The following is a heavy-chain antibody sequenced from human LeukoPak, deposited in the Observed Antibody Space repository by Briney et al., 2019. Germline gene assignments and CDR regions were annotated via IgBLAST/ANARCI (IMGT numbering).Heavy chain of an antibody. D-gene: IGHD6-13*01. Sequence: GGSLRLSCAASGFTFSSYAMSWVRQAPGKGLEWVSGISGSGGSTYYADSVKGRFTISRGNSKNTLYLQMNSLRAEDTAVYYCAKVNTPYSSSWYNLDYFDYWGQGTLVTVSS. CDR1: GFTFSSYA. V-gene: IGHV3-23*01. CDR3: AKVNTPYSSSWYNLDYFDY. CDR2: ISGSGGST. J-gene: IGHJ4*02.